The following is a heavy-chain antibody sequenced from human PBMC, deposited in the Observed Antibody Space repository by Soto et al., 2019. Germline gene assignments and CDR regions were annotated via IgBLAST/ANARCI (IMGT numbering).Heavy chain of an antibody. CDR2: ISAYNGNT. V-gene: IGHV1-18*01. J-gene: IGHJ4*02. Sequence: PSVNGACKASGYTFTSYGISWVRQAPGQGLEWMGWISAYNGNTDYAQKLQGRVTMTTDTSTSTAYMELRSLRSDDTAVYYCARVRQGCFDYWGQGTLVIVSA. CDR3: ARVRQGCFDY. CDR1: GYTFTSYG.